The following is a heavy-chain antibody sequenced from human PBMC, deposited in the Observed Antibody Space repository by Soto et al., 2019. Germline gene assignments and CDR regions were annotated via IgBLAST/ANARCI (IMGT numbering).Heavy chain of an antibody. J-gene: IGHJ4*02. CDR2: ISAYNGNT. CDR1: GYTFTSYG. Sequence: ASVKVSCKASGYTFTSYGISWVRQAPGQGLEWMGWISAYNGNTNYAQKLQGRVTMTTDTSTSTAYMELRSLRSDDTAVYYCARVGYSSGWYGDFDYWGQGTLVTSPQ. V-gene: IGHV1-18*01. CDR3: ARVGYSSGWYGDFDY. D-gene: IGHD6-19*01.